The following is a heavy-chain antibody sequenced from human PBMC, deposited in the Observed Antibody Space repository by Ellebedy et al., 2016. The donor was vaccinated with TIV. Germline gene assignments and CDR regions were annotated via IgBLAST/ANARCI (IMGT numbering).Heavy chain of an antibody. CDR2: INVADGKT. CDR1: GYTFTQYA. CDR3: ARDALGYCRGGSCTNSWFDP. D-gene: IGHD2-15*01. J-gene: IGHJ5*02. Sequence: AASVKVSCKASGYTFTQYAINWLRQARGQGLEWLGWINVADGKTKFLQKVQDRVTLTRDTSANTAYMHLSGLTSEDSGIYYCARDALGYCRGGSCTNSWFDPWGQGTLVTVSS. V-gene: IGHV1-3*01.